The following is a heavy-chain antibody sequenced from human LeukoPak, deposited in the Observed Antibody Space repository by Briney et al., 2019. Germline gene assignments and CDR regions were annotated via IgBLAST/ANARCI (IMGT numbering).Heavy chain of an antibody. CDR3: AKDYLGQLVMFDI. D-gene: IGHD6-13*01. V-gene: IGHV3-23*01. Sequence: GGSLRLSCAASRFTFSIYAMSWVRQAPGKGLEWVSTITGSGDATFYADSVKGRFTVSRDNSKDTLFLQMNSLRAEDTAIYYCAKDYLGQLVMFDIWGQGTLVTVSS. CDR2: ITGSGDAT. J-gene: IGHJ3*02. CDR1: RFTFSIYA.